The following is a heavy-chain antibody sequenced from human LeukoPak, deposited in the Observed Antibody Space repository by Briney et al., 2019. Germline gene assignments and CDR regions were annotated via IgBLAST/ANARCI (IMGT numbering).Heavy chain of an antibody. CDR2: IYYSGST. V-gene: IGHV4-59*08. D-gene: IGHD4-17*01. Sequence: PSETLSLTCTVSGGSISSYYWSWIRQPPGKGLEWIGYIYYSGSTNYNPSLKGRVTISVDTSKNQFSLKLSSVTAADTAVYYCARQGRDGDYDFDYWGQGTLVTVSS. J-gene: IGHJ4*02. CDR3: ARQGRDGDYDFDY. CDR1: GGSISSYY.